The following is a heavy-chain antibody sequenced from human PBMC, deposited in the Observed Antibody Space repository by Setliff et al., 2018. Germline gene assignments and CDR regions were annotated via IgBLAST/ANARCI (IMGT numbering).Heavy chain of an antibody. J-gene: IGHJ4*02. CDR1: GYTFSRNY. D-gene: IGHD3-10*01. CDR3: ARSESWFGDY. V-gene: IGHV1-18*01. CDR2: ISAYSGNT. Sequence: ASVKVSCKAYGYTFSRNYITWVRQAPGRGLEWMGWISAYSGNTNYAQRLQGRVTMTTDTSTSTAYMELRSLRSDDTAVYYCARSESWFGDYWGQGTLVTVSS.